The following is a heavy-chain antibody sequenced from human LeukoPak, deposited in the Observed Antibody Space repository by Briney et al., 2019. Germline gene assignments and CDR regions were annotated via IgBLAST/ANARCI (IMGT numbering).Heavy chain of an antibody. CDR3: AEWPEGAMDYFDY. D-gene: IGHD3-16*01. J-gene: IGHJ4*02. Sequence: GGSLRLSCAASGFTFRSFAMSWVRQAPGKGLEWVSSINGNDYRTFYADSVKGRFTISRDNSKNTLYLEMSSLRVEDTAIYYCAEWPEGAMDYFDYRGQGTLVTVSS. V-gene: IGHV3-23*01. CDR1: GFTFRSFA. CDR2: INGNDYRT.